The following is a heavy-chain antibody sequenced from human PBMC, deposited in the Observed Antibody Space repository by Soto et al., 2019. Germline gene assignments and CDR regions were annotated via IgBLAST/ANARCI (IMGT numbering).Heavy chain of an antibody. CDR2: IIPIFGTA. Sequence: SVKVSFKASGGTFSSYAISWVRQAPGQGLEWMGGIIPIFGTANYAQKFQGRVTITADKSTSTAYMELSSLRSEDTAVYYCARDCTNGVCYNDYYYYGMDVWGQGTTVTVSS. V-gene: IGHV1-69*06. D-gene: IGHD2-8*01. J-gene: IGHJ6*02. CDR3: ARDCTNGVCYNDYYYYGMDV. CDR1: GGTFSSYA.